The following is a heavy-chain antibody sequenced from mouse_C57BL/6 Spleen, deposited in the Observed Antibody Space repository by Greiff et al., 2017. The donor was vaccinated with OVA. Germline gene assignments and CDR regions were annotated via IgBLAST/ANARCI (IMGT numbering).Heavy chain of an antibody. CDR1: GFTFSDYG. J-gene: IGHJ4*01. Sequence: EVQWVESGGGLVKPGGSLKLSCAASGFTFSDYGMHWVRQAPEKGLEWVAYIGSGSSTIYYADTWKGRFTISRDNAKNTLFLQMTSLRSEDTAMYYCAKFYYYAMDYWGQGTSVTVSS. CDR3: AKFYYYAMDY. V-gene: IGHV5-17*01. CDR2: IGSGSSTI.